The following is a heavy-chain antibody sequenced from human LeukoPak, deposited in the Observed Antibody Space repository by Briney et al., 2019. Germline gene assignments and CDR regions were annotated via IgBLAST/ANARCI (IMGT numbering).Heavy chain of an antibody. CDR1: GDSISSSSYY. CDR2: IFYTGST. CDR3: YSHGLGKLHDFDI. D-gene: IGHD3-16*01. Sequence: SETLSLTCALSGDSISSSSYYWGWIRQPAGRGLEWIGSIFYTGSTFCDPSLMSRAVISVDTYKNHFSLKLTSATAADTYVSREYSHGLGKLHDFDIWGQGTMVTVSS. J-gene: IGHJ3*02. V-gene: IGHV4-39*02.